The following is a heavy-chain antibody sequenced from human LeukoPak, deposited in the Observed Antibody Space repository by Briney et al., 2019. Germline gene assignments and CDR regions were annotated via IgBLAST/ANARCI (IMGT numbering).Heavy chain of an antibody. J-gene: IGHJ3*02. CDR3: TWIRKALGGFDS. D-gene: IGHD5-18*01. V-gene: IGHV3-23*01. Sequence: GGSLRLSCAASGFTFSSSAMSWVRQAPGKGLEWVSSISGSGSGGSTYYADSVKGRFTISRDNSKNTLYLQMNSLKAEDTAVYYCTWIRKALGGFDSWGQGTLVTVSS. CDR2: ISGSGSGGST. CDR1: GFTFSSSA.